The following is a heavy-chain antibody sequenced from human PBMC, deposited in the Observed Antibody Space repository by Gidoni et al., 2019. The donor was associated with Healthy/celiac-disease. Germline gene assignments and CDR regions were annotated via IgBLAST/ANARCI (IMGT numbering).Heavy chain of an antibody. V-gene: IGHV4-34*01. Sequence: QVQLQQWGAGLLKPSETLSLTCAVYGGSFSGYYWSWIRQPPGKGLEWIGEINHSGSTNYNPSLKSRVTISVDTSKTQFSLKLSSVTAADTAVYYCATFEKWLADYWGQGTLVTVSS. D-gene: IGHD6-19*01. CDR2: INHSGST. CDR1: GGSFSGYY. J-gene: IGHJ4*02. CDR3: ATFEKWLADY.